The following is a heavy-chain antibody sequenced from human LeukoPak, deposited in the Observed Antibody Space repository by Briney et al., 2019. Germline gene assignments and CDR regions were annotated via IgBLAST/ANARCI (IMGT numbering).Heavy chain of an antibody. J-gene: IGHJ4*02. D-gene: IGHD3-10*01. CDR1: GFTFSSYW. CDR3: ARDNRRYYYGSGSYLY. CDR2: IKQDGSEK. Sequence: GGSLRPSCAASGFTFSSYWMSWVRQPPGKGLEWVANIKQDGSEKYYVDSVKCRFTISRDNAKNSLYLQMNSLRAEDTAVYYCARDNRRYYYGSGSYLYWGQGTLVTVSS. V-gene: IGHV3-7*01.